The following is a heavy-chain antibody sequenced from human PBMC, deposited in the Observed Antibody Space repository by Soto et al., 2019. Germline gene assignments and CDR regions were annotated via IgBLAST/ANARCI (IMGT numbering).Heavy chain of an antibody. CDR3: ATSTYGDYVGEPPPGFDY. V-gene: IGHV4-31*03. CDR1: GGSISSGGYY. CDR2: IYYSGST. D-gene: IGHD4-17*01. Sequence: QVQLRESGPGLVKPSQTLSLTCTVSGGSISSGGYYWSWIRQHPGKGLEWIGYIYYSGSTYYNPSLKSRVTRSVDTSKNQFSLKLSSVTAADTAVDYWATSTYGDYVGEPPPGFDYWGQGTLVTVSS. J-gene: IGHJ4*02.